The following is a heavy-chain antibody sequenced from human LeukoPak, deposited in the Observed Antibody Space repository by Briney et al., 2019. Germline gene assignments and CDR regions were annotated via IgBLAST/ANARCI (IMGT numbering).Heavy chain of an antibody. Sequence: GGSLRLSCAASGFTVSSNYMSWVRQAPGKGLEWVSVIYSGGSTYYSDSVKGRFTISRDNAKNSLYLQMNSLRAEDTAVYYCARDLIYGGSGYYSATYYFDYWGQGTLVTVSS. J-gene: IGHJ4*02. V-gene: IGHV3-66*01. CDR3: ARDLIYGGSGYYSATYYFDY. CDR1: GFTVSSNY. D-gene: IGHD3-22*01. CDR2: IYSGGST.